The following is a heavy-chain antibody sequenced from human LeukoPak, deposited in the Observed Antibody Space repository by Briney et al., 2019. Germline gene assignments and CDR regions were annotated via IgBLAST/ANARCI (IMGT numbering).Heavy chain of an antibody. CDR2: IYSGGST. D-gene: IGHD3-10*01. J-gene: IGHJ5*02. V-gene: IGHV3-66*01. CDR3: ARDRSTMARGVEYNWFDP. CDR1: GLTVSSNY. Sequence: GGSLRLSCAASGLTVSSNYMSWVRQAPGKGLEWVSVIYSGGSTYYADSVKGRFTISRDNSKNTLYLQMNSLRAEDTAVYYCARDRSTMARGVEYNWFDPWGQGTLVAVSS.